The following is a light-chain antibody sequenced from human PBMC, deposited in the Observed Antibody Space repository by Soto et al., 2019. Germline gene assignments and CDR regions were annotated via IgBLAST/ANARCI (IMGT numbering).Light chain of an antibody. CDR3: SSYTTNITPVV. J-gene: IGLJ2*01. V-gene: IGLV2-14*01. CDR2: EVT. Sequence: QSALTQPASVSGSPGQSITISCTGTSGDIGGYNYVSWYQQHPGKAPKLLISEVTNRPSGVSNRFSGSKSGNTASLTISGLQAVDEADYYCSSYTTNITPVVFGGGTKLTVL. CDR1: SGDIGGYNY.